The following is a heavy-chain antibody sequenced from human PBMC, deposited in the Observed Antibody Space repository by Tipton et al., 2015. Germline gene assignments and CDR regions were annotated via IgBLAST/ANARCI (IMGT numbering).Heavy chain of an antibody. CDR2: IYYSGST. D-gene: IGHD3-22*01. V-gene: IGHV4-31*03. CDR3: ARGQYYDSSGSLGY. CDR1: GGSIISGTDY. J-gene: IGHJ4*02. Sequence: TLSLTCTVSGGSIISGTDYWSWIRQHPGKGLEWIGYIYYSGSTYSNPSLQSRVTISVDTSKNQFSLKLNSVTAADTAVYYCARGQYYDSSGSLGYWGRGTLVTVSS.